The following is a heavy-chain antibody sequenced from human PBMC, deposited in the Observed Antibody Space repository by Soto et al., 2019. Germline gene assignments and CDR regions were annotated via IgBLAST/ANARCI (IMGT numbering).Heavy chain of an antibody. V-gene: IGHV4-39*01. CDR1: GGSISSSSYY. CDR3: ARISSTTYYDFWRSHYYGMDV. Sequence: KTSETLSLTCTVSGGSISSSSYYWGWIRQPPGKGLEWIGSIYYSGSTYYNPSLKSRVTISVDTSKNQFSLKLSSVTAADTAVYYCARISSTTYYDFWRSHYYGMDVWGQGTTVTVSS. CDR2: IYYSGST. J-gene: IGHJ6*02. D-gene: IGHD3-3*01.